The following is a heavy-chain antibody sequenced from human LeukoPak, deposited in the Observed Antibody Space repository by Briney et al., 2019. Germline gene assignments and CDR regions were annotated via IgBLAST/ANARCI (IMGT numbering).Heavy chain of an antibody. V-gene: IGHV1-46*01. CDR3: AGALDYYDSSGYEEGWFDP. D-gene: IGHD3-22*01. Sequence: ASVKVSCKASGYTFTSYYMHWVRQAPGQGLEWMGIINPSGGSTSYAQKFQGRVTMTRDTSTSTVYMELSSLRSEDTAVYYCAGALDYYDSSGYEEGWFDPWGQGTLVTVSS. CDR1: GYTFTSYY. CDR2: INPSGGST. J-gene: IGHJ5*02.